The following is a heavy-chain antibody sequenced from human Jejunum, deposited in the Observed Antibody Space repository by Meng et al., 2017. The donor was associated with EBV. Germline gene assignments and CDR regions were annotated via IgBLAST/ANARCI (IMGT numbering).Heavy chain of an antibody. V-gene: IGHV4-30-2*01. J-gene: IGHJ4*02. Sequence: QRQRQESGSGLVKPSQTLSLTCAVSGDSITRGAYLWSWIRQPPGKGLEWIGNIYHIGSTYYNPSLKSRVTISVDRSKNQFSLKLTSVTAADTAVYYCARGGPDFGDYVPFDYWGQGTLVTVSS. CDR2: IYHIGST. D-gene: IGHD4-17*01. CDR3: ARGGPDFGDYVPFDY. CDR1: GDSITRGAYL.